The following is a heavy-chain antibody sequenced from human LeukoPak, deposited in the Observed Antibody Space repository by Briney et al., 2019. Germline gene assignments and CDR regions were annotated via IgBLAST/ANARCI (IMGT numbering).Heavy chain of an antibody. D-gene: IGHD3-3*02. CDR2: IYYSGTT. CDR1: GDSINSGENY. Sequence: RPSETLSLTCTVSGDSINSGENYWSWIRQPPGKGLEWIGHIYYSGTTYYNPSVKSRMTISVDTSKNQFSLKIRSVTAADTAVYYCARDLAHASDVWGQGTMVTVSS. CDR3: ARDLAHASDV. J-gene: IGHJ3*01. V-gene: IGHV4-30-4*01.